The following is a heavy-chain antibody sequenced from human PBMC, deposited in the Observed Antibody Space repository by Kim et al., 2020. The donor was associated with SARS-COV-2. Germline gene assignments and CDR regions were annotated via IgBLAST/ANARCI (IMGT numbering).Heavy chain of an antibody. J-gene: IGHJ3*02. CDR3: ARDTTFSSLEAFDI. V-gene: IGHV4-4*07. CDR1: GGSISSYY. Sequence: SETLSLTCTVSGGSISSYYWSWIRQPAGKGLEWIGRIYTSGSTNYNPSLKSRVTMSVDTSKNQFSLKLSSVTAADTAVYYCARDTTFSSLEAFDIWGQGTMVTVSS. D-gene: IGHD6-13*01. CDR2: IYTSGST.